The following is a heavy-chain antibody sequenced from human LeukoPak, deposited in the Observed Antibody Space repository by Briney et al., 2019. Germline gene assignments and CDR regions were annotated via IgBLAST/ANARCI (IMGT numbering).Heavy chain of an antibody. CDR3: ARDKGPEGDDFWSGYYVFVSGEYYFDY. V-gene: IGHV4-59*12. J-gene: IGHJ4*02. D-gene: IGHD3-3*01. Sequence: SETLSLTCTVSGGSISSYYWSWIRRPPGKGLEWIGYIYYSGSTNYNPSLKSRVTISVDTSKNQFSLKLSSVTAADTAVYYCARDKGPEGDDFWSGYYVFVSGEYYFDYWGQGTLVTVSS. CDR2: IYYSGST. CDR1: GGSISSYY.